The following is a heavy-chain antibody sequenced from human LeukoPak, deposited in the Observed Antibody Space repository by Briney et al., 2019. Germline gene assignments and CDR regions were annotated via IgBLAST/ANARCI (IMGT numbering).Heavy chain of an antibody. CDR1: GFTFSSYG. J-gene: IGHJ4*02. D-gene: IGHD3-16*02. CDR3: AKAARIPYDYVWGSYPIPYFDY. Sequence: GGSLRLSCAASGFTFSSYGMHWVRQAPGKGLEWVAVIWYDGSNKYYADSVKGRFTISRDNSKNTLYLQMNSLRAEDTAVYYCAKAARIPYDYVWGSYPIPYFDYWGQGTLVTVSS. CDR2: IWYDGSNK. V-gene: IGHV3-33*06.